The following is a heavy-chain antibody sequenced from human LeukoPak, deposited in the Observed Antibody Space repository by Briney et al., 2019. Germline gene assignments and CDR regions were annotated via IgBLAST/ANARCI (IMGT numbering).Heavy chain of an antibody. CDR2: IWYDGSNK. Sequence: TGGSLRLSCAASGFTFSSYGMHWVRQAPGKGLEWVAVIWYDGSNKYYADSVKGRFTISRDNSKNTLYLQMNSLRAEDTAVYYCARGGIVATIGYYYYGMDVWGQGTTVTVSS. D-gene: IGHD5-12*01. V-gene: IGHV3-33*08. J-gene: IGHJ6*02. CDR3: ARGGIVATIGYYYYGMDV. CDR1: GFTFSSYG.